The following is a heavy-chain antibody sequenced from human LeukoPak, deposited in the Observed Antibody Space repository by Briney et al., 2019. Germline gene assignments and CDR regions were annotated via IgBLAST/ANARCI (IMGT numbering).Heavy chain of an antibody. D-gene: IGHD6-19*01. CDR3: ARDLSYGSSLYYYFDY. J-gene: IGHJ4*02. CDR2: ISASSSNI. CDR1: GFTFSSYS. V-gene: IGHV3-48*01. Sequence: PGGSLRLSCAASGFTFSSYSMNWVRQAPGKGLEWVSYISASSSNIHYADTVKGRFTISRDNAKNSLYLQMDSLRAEDTAAYYCARDLSYGSSLYYYFDYWGQGTPVTVSS.